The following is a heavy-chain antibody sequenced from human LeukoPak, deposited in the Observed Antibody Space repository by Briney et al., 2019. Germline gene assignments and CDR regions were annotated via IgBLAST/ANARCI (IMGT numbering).Heavy chain of an antibody. V-gene: IGHV3-23*01. CDR1: GFTFSSYA. Sequence: GALRLSCAASGFTFSSYAMSWVRQAPGKGLEWVSAISGSGGSTYYADSVKGRFTISRDNSKNTLYLQMNSLRAEDTAVYYCAKYPGYCSSTSCYIDYWGQGTLVTVSS. D-gene: IGHD2-2*02. CDR3: AKYPGYCSSTSCYIDY. J-gene: IGHJ4*02. CDR2: ISGSGGST.